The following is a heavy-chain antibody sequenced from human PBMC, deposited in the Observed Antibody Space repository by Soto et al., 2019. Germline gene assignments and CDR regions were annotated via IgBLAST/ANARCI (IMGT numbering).Heavy chain of an antibody. CDR3: ARGRTTVTTTPFFVY. CDR1: GYTFTSYA. D-gene: IGHD4-17*01. V-gene: IGHV1-3*01. J-gene: IGHJ4*02. CDR2: INAGNGNT. Sequence: ASVKVSCKASGYTFTSYAMHWVRQAPGQRLEWMGWINAGNGNTKYSQKFQGRVTITRDTSASTAYMELSSLRSEDTAVYYCARGRTTVTTTPFFVYWRQGTLVTVSS.